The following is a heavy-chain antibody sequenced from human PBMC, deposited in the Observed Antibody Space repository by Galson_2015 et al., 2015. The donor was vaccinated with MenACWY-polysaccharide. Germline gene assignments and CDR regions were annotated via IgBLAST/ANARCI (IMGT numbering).Heavy chain of an antibody. J-gene: IGHJ6*02. CDR3: ARNRTVVNTNQDYSFDL. D-gene: IGHD1-14*01. CDR1: GLTFTGSG. CDR2: VWSDGNNK. V-gene: IGHV3-33*01. Sequence: SLRLSCAVSGLTFTGSGMHWVRRAPGKGLEWVAVVWSDGNNKYYADSVKGRFTISRDNSKNTLYLQMNSLRVQVTAVYYCARNRTVVNTNQDYSFDLWGQGTTV.